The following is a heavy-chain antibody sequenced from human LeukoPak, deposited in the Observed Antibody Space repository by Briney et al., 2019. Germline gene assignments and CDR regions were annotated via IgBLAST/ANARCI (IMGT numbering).Heavy chain of an antibody. CDR3: ARDLKGSGWEWAFDP. V-gene: IGHV1-69*05. D-gene: IGHD6-19*01. CDR1: GGTFSSYA. J-gene: IGHJ5*02. Sequence: SVKVSCKASGGTFSSYAISWVRQAPGQGHEWMGRIIPIFGTANYTQKFQGRVTITTDESTSTAYMELSSLRSEDTGVYDCARDLKGSGWEWAFDPWGQGTLVTVSS. CDR2: IIPIFGTA.